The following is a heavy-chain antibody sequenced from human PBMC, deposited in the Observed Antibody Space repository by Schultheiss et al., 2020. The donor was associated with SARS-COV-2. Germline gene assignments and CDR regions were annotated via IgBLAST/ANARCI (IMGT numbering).Heavy chain of an antibody. CDR2: IYSGGST. V-gene: IGHV3-23*03. J-gene: IGHJ4*02. Sequence: GGSLRLSCAASGFTFSSYAMSWVRQAPGKGLEWVSVIYSGGSTYYADSVKGRFTISRDNSKNTLYLQMNSLRAEDTALYYCAKDSGSYYFDYWGQGTLVTVSS. CDR3: AKDSGSYYFDY. CDR1: GFTFSSYA. D-gene: IGHD1-26*01.